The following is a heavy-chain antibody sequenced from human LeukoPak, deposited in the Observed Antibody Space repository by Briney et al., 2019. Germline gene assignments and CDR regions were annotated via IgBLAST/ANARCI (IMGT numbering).Heavy chain of an antibody. V-gene: IGHV1-46*01. CDR3: ARARLSCGGDCYRFTPYYYYMDV. Sequence: ASVKVSCKASGYTFTSYYMHWVRQAPGQGLEWMGIINPSGGSTSYAQKFQGRVTMTRDTSTSTVYMELSSLRSEDTAVYYCARARLSCGGDCYRFTPYYYYMDVWGKGTTVTISS. CDR2: INPSGGST. D-gene: IGHD2-21*02. J-gene: IGHJ6*03. CDR1: GYTFTSYY.